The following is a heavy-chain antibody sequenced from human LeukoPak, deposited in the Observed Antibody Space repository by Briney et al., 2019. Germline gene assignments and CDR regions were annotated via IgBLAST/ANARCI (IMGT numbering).Heavy chain of an antibody. Sequence: GSLRLSCAASGFPFSSYSMNWVRQAPGKGLEWVPSISSSSSYIYYADSVKGRFTISRDNAKSSLYLQMNSLRAEDTAVYYCARVEALAVAGTAGFDYWGQGTLVTVSS. CDR2: ISSSSSYI. CDR1: GFPFSSYS. J-gene: IGHJ4*02. V-gene: IGHV3-21*01. D-gene: IGHD6-19*01. CDR3: ARVEALAVAGTAGFDY.